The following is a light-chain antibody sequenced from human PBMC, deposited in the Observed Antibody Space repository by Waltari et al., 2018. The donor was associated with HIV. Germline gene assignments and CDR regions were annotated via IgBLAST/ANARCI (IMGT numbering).Light chain of an antibody. CDR2: EVT. CDR1: SSDVGAFNY. Sequence: QSALTQPPSASGSPGQSVTISCTGTSSDVGAFNYASWYQQHPGQAPKLMIYEVTKRPSGVPDRFSGSKSGNTASLTVSGLQAEDEADYYCTSYAGSNNLIFGGGTKLTVL. CDR3: TSYAGSNNLI. J-gene: IGLJ2*01. V-gene: IGLV2-8*01.